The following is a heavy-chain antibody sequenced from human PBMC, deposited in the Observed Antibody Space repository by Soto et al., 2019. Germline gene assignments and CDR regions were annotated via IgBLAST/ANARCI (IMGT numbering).Heavy chain of an antibody. CDR1: GFTFSSYN. Sequence: EVQLVESGEGLVQPGGSLRLSCAASGFTFSSYNIHWIRQAPGKGLEFVSAISRSGDRTYYADSVKSRFTITRDNSKNTVWLQMGSLSAEDMAVYYCARARCSSGQCYYFDYWGRGALVSVSS. V-gene: IGHV3-64*02. J-gene: IGHJ4*02. D-gene: IGHD2-15*01. CDR2: ISRSGDRT. CDR3: ARARCSSGQCYYFDY.